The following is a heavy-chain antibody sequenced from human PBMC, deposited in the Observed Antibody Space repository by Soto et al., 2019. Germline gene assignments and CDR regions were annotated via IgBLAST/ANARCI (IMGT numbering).Heavy chain of an antibody. J-gene: IGHJ4*01. CDR3: ARAMEKGGGSAGFDY. CDR1: GDTFTANY. D-gene: IGHD1-26*01. V-gene: IGHV1-2*02. Sequence: GASVKVRCKASGDTFTANYIHWVRQAPGQGFEWMGWINPKSGGTNHPQKFQGRVTMTRDTSLSTVYMKLTRLTSDGTAVYYCARAMEKGGGSAGFDYCGAVTLVPVYS. CDR2: INPKSGGT.